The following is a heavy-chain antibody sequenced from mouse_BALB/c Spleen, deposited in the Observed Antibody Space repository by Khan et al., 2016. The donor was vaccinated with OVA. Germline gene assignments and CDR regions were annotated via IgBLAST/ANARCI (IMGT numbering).Heavy chain of an antibody. D-gene: IGHD2-2*01. CDR3: ASGYGYGWYFDV. J-gene: IGHJ1*01. Sequence: QVQLQQSGPELKKPGETVRISCKASGYTFTTAGMQWVQKMPGKGLKWIGWINTHSGVPKYAEDFKGRFAFSLETSASTAYLQITNLKNEDTATYFCASGYGYGWYFDVWGAGTPVTVSS. V-gene: IGHV9-4*02. CDR2: INTHSGVP. CDR1: GYTFTTAG.